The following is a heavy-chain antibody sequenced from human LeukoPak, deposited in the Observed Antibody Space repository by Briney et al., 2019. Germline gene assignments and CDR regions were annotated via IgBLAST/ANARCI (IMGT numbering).Heavy chain of an antibody. CDR2: ISGSGGST. J-gene: IGHJ6*02. Sequence: GGSLRLSCAPSGFTFSSYAMSWVRQAPRKGLEWVSAISGSGGSTYYAESVKGRFTISRDNSKNTPYLQMNSLRAEDTAVYYCATPFKRGSYLLGYYLYDGMDVWGQGTTVTVSS. D-gene: IGHD1-26*01. CDR1: GFTFSSYA. CDR3: ATPFKRGSYLLGYYLYDGMDV. V-gene: IGHV3-23*01.